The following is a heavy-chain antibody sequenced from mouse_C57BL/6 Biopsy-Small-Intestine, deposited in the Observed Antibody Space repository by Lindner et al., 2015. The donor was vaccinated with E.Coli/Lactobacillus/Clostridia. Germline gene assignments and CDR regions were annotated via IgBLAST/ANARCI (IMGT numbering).Heavy chain of an antibody. J-gene: IGHJ4*01. Sequence: VQLQEVWGRLSEAWRVPETSPVQPLDSLSGSYGMSWVRQTPDKRLEWVATISSGGSYTYYPDSVKGRFTISRDNAKNTLYLQMSSLKSEDTAMYYCAMDYWGQGTSVTVSS. CDR2: ISSGGSYT. CDR3: AMDY. V-gene: IGHV5-6*01. CDR1: DSLSGSYG.